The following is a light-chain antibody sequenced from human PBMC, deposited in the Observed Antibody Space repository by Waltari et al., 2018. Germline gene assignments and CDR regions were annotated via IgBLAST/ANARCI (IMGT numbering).Light chain of an antibody. Sequence: QSALTQPASLSVSPGHSVIISCTGTSHDAGGYHLVSWSQQHPGKAHKLIIFEVTKRPSGVSNRFSGSRSGNTASLTLSGLQPEDEAAYYCCSYAGTDSWVFGGGTKVTVL. J-gene: IGLJ3*02. V-gene: IGLV2-23*02. CDR2: EVT. CDR3: CSYAGTDSWV. CDR1: SHDAGGYHL.